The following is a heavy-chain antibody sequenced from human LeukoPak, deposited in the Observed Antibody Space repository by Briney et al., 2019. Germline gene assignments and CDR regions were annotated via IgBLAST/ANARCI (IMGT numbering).Heavy chain of an antibody. V-gene: IGHV4-4*07. Sequence: SETLSLTCTVSGGSISTFYWGWIRQPAGKGLEWIGRIHTRGTTDYNPSLKSRVSMSVDTPKNQFFLRLRSVTAADTAVYYCVRDGTGDSSGWHLWGQGTLVTVSS. D-gene: IGHD6-19*01. CDR1: GGSISTFY. CDR3: VRDGTGDSSGWHL. CDR2: IHTRGTT. J-gene: IGHJ4*02.